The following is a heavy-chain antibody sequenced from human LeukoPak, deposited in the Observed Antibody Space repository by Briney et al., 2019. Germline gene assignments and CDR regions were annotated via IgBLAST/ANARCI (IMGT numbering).Heavy chain of an antibody. J-gene: IGHJ3*02. V-gene: IGHV3-30*18. CDR3: SKGLPRIAAANDAFDI. D-gene: IGHD6-13*01. CDR2: ITYDGSNK. CDR1: GFTFSSYG. Sequence: GRSLSLSCAASGFTFSSYGMHWVRQAPGKGLEWVAVITYDGSNKYYADSVKGRFTISRDNSKNTLYLQMNSLRTEETAVYYCSKGLPRIAAANDAFDIWGQGTMVTVSS.